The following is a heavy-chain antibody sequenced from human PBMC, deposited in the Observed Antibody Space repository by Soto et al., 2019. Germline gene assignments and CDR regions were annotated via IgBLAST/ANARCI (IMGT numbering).Heavy chain of an antibody. D-gene: IGHD4-17*01. J-gene: IGHJ6*02. Sequence: GGSLRLSCAASGFTFSDFAMHWVRQAPGKGLEWVAVVAYDGSNKYYADSVKGRFTISRDNFNNMVYLQMNSLRPEDTAVYYCARVGAYGEYTHFYYYYGMDVWGQGTTVTAP. V-gene: IGHV3-30-3*01. CDR2: VAYDGSNK. CDR1: GFTFSDFA. CDR3: ARVGAYGEYTHFYYYYGMDV.